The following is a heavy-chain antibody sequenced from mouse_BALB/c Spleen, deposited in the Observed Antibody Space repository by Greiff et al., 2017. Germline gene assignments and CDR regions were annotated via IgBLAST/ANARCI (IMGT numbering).Heavy chain of an antibody. CDR1: GYNFTSYW. CDR2: IYPGSGST. D-gene: IGHD2-3*01. V-gene: IGHV1-55*01. CDR3: ARDGYYEGYYAMDY. J-gene: IGHJ4*01. Sequence: QVQLQQSGPEVVKPGTSVKLSCKASGYNFTSYWINWVKLRPGQGLEWIGDIYPGSGSTNYNEKVKSKATLTVDTSSSTAYMQLSSLASEDSALYYCARDGYYEGYYAMDYWGQGTSVTVSS.